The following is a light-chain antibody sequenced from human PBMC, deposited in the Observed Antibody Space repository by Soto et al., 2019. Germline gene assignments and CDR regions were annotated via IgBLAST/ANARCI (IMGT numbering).Light chain of an antibody. V-gene: IGLV1-51*01. J-gene: IGLJ3*02. Sequence: QSVLTQPPSVSAALGQKVTISCSGNTFNIGNNYVAWYQQLPGTAPKLLIYDNSERPSGIPDRFSASKSGTSATLGITGLQTGDEADYYCGSWDNSLSVVVFGGGTKLTVL. CDR1: TFNIGNNY. CDR2: DNS. CDR3: GSWDNSLSVVV.